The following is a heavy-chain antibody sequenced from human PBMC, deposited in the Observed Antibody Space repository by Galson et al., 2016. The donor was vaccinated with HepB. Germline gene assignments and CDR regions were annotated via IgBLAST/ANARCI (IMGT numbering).Heavy chain of an antibody. V-gene: IGHV3-23*01. CDR3: AKDRAGSISWGFGT. CDR2: ISDSGSST. D-gene: IGHD3-10*01. Sequence: SLRLSCAASGFTFSNYAMNWVRQAPGKGLQWVSTISDSGSSTYYADAVQGRFTISRDNSKTTLYLQMNSLRAEDTAVYYCAKDRAGSISWGFGTWGQGALVTVSS. CDR1: GFTFSNYA. J-gene: IGHJ5*02.